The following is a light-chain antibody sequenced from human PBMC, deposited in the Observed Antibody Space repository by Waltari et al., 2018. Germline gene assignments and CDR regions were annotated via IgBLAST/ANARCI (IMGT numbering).Light chain of an antibody. J-gene: IGKJ1*01. CDR2: DAS. CDR3: QKYGTLPAT. CDR1: QSVSRY. Sequence: EIVLTQSPGTLSLSPGERATLSCRASQSVSRYLAWYQQKPGQAPRLLIYDASIRASGIPDRFSGSGSGTDFSLTIRRLEPEDFAVYYCQKYGTLPATFGQGTKVQMK. V-gene: IGKV3-20*01.